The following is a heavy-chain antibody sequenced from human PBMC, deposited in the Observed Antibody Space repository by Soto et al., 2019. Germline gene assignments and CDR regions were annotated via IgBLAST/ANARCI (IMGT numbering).Heavy chain of an antibody. V-gene: IGHV1-18*01. Sequence: QVQLVQSGGEVKKPGASVKVSCKASGYTFTDYSISWVRQAPGQGLEWMGWISAYSGHTNYVQHLRGRVSMTTDTPTYTAYMELRSRTSDDTAVYYCARDVEWELGEPGLSFSGMDVWGRGTSITVSS. D-gene: IGHD1-26*01. CDR1: GYTFTDYS. J-gene: IGHJ6*02. CDR2: ISAYSGHT. CDR3: ARDVEWELGEPGLSFSGMDV.